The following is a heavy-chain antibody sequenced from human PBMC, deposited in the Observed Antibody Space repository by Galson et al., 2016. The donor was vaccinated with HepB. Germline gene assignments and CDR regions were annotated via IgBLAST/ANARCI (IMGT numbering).Heavy chain of an antibody. D-gene: IGHD2-21*01. CDR2: IYYSGAT. CDR1: GGSIYSYY. J-gene: IGHJ6*02. V-gene: IGHV4-59*01. Sequence: ESLSLTCTVSGGSIYSYYWTWVRQSPGKGLEWIGYIYYSGATNSNPSLKSRVTLSVDTSRSQISLRLNSVTAADTAVYYCAKDVWGMDVWGQGTTVTVS. CDR3: AKDVWGMDV.